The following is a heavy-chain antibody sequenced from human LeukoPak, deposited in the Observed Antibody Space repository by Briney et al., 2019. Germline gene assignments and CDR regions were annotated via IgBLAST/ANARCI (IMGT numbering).Heavy chain of an antibody. CDR1: GFTVSSNY. V-gene: IGHV3-66*01. D-gene: IGHD3-10*01. CDR2: IYSGGST. Sequence: GGSLRLSCAASGFTVSSNYMSWVRQAPGKGLEWVSVIYSGGSTYYAGSVKGRFTISRDNSKNTLYLQMNSLRAEDTAVYYCARGITMVRGVTAFDYWGQGTLVTVSS. CDR3: ARGITMVRGVTAFDY. J-gene: IGHJ4*02.